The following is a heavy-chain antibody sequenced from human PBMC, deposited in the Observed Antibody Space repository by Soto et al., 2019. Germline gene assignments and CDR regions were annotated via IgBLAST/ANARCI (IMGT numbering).Heavy chain of an antibody. Sequence: ASVKVSCKASGGTFSSYAISWVRQAPGQGLEWMGGIIPIFGTANYAQKFQGRVTITADESTSTAYMELSSLRSEDTAVYYCARYCSSTSCYMVRDYYYYGMDVWGQGTTVTVS. CDR3: ARYCSSTSCYMVRDYYYYGMDV. D-gene: IGHD2-2*02. CDR2: IIPIFGTA. CDR1: GGTFSSYA. V-gene: IGHV1-69*13. J-gene: IGHJ6*02.